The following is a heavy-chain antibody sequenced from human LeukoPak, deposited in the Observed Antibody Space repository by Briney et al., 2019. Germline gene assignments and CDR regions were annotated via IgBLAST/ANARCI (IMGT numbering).Heavy chain of an antibody. J-gene: IGHJ4*02. Sequence: SETLSLTCTVSGGSITSGSYYWGWIRQPPGKGLEWIGTIYYSGSTYYNPSLKSRVTISVDTSKNQFSLKLSSVTAADTAVYYCASMSIAGEDYWGQGTLVTVSS. CDR3: ASMSIAGEDY. CDR2: IYYSGST. D-gene: IGHD6-6*01. CDR1: GGSITSGSYY. V-gene: IGHV4-39*01.